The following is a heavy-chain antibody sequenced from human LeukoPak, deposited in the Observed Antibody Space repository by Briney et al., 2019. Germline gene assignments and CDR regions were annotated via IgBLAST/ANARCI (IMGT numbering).Heavy chain of an antibody. CDR3: ARDAQWLVPEGYFYYMDV. Sequence: GGSLRLSCAGSGFTFSRYSMNWFRQAPGKGLERVSSISSRSTNIFYADSVKGRFTISRDNAKNSLYLQMNSLEAEDTAVYYCARDAQWLVPEGYFYYMDVWGKGTTVTVSS. J-gene: IGHJ6*03. CDR2: ISSRSTNI. D-gene: IGHD6-19*01. V-gene: IGHV3-21*01. CDR1: GFTFSRYS.